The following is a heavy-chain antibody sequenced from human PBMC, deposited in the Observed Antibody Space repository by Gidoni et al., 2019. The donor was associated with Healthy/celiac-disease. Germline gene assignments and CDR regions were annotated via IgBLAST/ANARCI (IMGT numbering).Heavy chain of an antibody. J-gene: IGHJ6*02. CDR2: MNPNSGNT. Sequence: VQLVQSGAEVKKPGASVKVSSTASGYTFTSYDIHWGRPATGQGLEWKGWMNPNSGNTGYSQKFQGRVTMTRNTSRSTAYMELSSLRSEDTAVYYCARVAIYYDYYYGIDVWGQGTTVTVSS. CDR3: ARVAIYYDYYYGIDV. CDR1: GYTFTSYD. V-gene: IGHV1-8*01.